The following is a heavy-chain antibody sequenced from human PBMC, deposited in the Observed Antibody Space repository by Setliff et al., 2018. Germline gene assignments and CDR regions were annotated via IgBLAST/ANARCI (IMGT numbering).Heavy chain of an antibody. CDR3: ARLESLGDLSLYGLWFDP. D-gene: IGHD3-16*02. V-gene: IGHV4-4*02. CDR1: GSSITSSNW. CDR2: IFHSGST. J-gene: IGHJ5*02. Sequence: SETLSLTCGVSGSSITSSNWWSWVRQAPGKGLEWVGQIFHSGSTHFNPSLKSRLTMSVDQSKNQFSLRLRSVTAADTAVYYCARLESLGDLSLYGLWFDPWGQGTLVTVS.